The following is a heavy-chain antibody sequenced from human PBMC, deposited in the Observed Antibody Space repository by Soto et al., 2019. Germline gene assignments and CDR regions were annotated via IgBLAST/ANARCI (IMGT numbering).Heavy chain of an antibody. CDR3: TRTELGAAYNWFDP. CDR2: INPNNGDT. Sequence: ASVKVSCKASGGTFSSYAISWVRQAPGQGLEWMGGINPNNGDTRYAHKFQDSVTMTGDTSISTAYMDVKKLRSDDTAIYYCTRTELGAAYNWFDPWGQGTLVTVSS. J-gene: IGHJ5*01. CDR1: GGTFSSYA. D-gene: IGHD6-25*01. V-gene: IGHV1-2*04.